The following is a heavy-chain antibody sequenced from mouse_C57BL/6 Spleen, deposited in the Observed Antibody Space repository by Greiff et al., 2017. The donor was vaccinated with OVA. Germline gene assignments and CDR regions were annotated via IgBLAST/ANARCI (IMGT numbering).Heavy chain of an antibody. CDR2: IYPGDGDT. J-gene: IGHJ3*01. V-gene: IGHV1-80*01. D-gene: IGHD1-1*01. Sequence: QVQLQQSGAELVKPGASVKISCKASGYAFSSYWMNWVKQRPGKGLEWIGQIYPGDGDTNYNGKFKGKAILTADKSSSTAYMQLSSLTSEDSAVYFCARYYYGSSPFAYWGQGTLVTVSA. CDR1: GYAFSSYW. CDR3: ARYYYGSSPFAY.